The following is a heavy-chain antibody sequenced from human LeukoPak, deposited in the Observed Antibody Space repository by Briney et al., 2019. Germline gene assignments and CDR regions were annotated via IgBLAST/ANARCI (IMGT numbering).Heavy chain of an antibody. CDR1: GDSISNYY. D-gene: IGHD3-10*01. CDR2: IFYSGST. V-gene: IGHV4-59*01. J-gene: IGHJ5*02. Sequence: SETLSLTCTVSGDSISNYYWSWIRQPPGKGLEWIGYIFYSGSTNYNPSLKSRVTISVDTSKKQFSLKLSSVTPADTAVYYCARANMVRGVGSFFDRNWFDPWGQGTLVTVSS. CDR3: ARANMVRGVGSFFDRNWFDP.